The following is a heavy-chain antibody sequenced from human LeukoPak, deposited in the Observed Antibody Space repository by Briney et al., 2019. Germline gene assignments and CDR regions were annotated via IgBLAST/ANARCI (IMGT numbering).Heavy chain of an antibody. V-gene: IGHV4-59*01. CDR1: GGSISNYY. J-gene: IGHJ6*03. D-gene: IGHD6-19*01. CDR2: IYYSGNT. CDR3: ARDRGSFVSSVARTSYYMDV. Sequence: PSETLSLTCTVSGGSISNYYWSWIRQPPGKGLEWIGYIYYSGNTYYNPSLKSRITISVDTSKNQFSLKLNSVTAADTAVYYCARDRGSFVSSVARTSYYMDVWGKGTTVTISS.